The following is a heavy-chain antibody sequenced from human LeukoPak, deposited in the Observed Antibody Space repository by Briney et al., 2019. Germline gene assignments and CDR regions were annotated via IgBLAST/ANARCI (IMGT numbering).Heavy chain of an antibody. J-gene: IGHJ3*02. CDR3: ARLPGPGDDAFDI. CDR2: IYPGDSDT. V-gene: IGHV5-51*01. Sequence: GESLQISCEVSGYTFSIYWIGWVRQMPGKGLEWMGIIYPGDSDTKYSPSFQGQVTISADKSISTSYLQWSSLKASDTAMYYCARLPGPGDDAFDIWGQGTMVTVSS. CDR1: GYTFSIYW. D-gene: IGHD7-27*01.